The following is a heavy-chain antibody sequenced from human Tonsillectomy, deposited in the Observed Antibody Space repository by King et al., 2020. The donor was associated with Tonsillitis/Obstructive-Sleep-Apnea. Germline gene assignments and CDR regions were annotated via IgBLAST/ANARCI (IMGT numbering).Heavy chain of an antibody. Sequence: QVQLQQWGAGLLKPSETLSLTCAVYGGTFSGYYWSWIRQPPGKGLEWIGEINHSGSTNYNPSLKSRVTISVDTSKNQFSLKLSSVTAADTAVYYCARGYIVLEPAANGWYFDPWGRGTLVTVSS. V-gene: IGHV4-34*01. CDR1: GGTFSGYY. D-gene: IGHD2-2*01. J-gene: IGHJ2*01. CDR3: ARGYIVLEPAANGWYFDP. CDR2: INHSGST.